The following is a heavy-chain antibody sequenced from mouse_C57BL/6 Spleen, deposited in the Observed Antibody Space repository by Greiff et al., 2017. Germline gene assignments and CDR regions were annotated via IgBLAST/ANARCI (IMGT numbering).Heavy chain of an antibody. CDR3: AREGYYGYEWFAY. D-gene: IGHD2-2*01. CDR2: ISYDGSN. V-gene: IGHV3-6*01. Sequence: EVKLMESGPGLVKPSQSLSLTCSVTGYSITSGYYWNWIRQFPGNKLEWMGYISYDGSNNYNPSLKNRISITRDTSKNQFFLKLNSVTTEDTATYYCAREGYYGYEWFAYWGQGTLVTVAA. J-gene: IGHJ3*01. CDR1: GYSITSGYY.